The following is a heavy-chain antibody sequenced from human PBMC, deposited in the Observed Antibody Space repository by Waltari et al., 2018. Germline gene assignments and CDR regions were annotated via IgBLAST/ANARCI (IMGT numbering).Heavy chain of an antibody. J-gene: IGHJ6*02. CDR3: ARVATIFGVPTHYGMDV. CDR1: GGSIGTYY. CDR2: IYYTGST. D-gene: IGHD3-3*01. V-gene: IGHV4-59*01. Sequence: QVQLQESGPGLVKPSETLSLTCTVSGGSIGTYYWAWIRQSPGKGLEWIGYIYYTGSTNYNPSLKSRVTMTTDTSTSTAYMELRSLRSDDTAVYYCARVATIFGVPTHYGMDVWGQGTTVTVSS.